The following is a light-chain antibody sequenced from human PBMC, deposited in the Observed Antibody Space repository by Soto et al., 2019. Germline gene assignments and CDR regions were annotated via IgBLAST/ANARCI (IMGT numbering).Light chain of an antibody. CDR3: QQYNKCPLT. Sequence: EIVMTQSPATLSVSPGERATLSCRASQSVYSNLAWYQQNPGQPPRLLVYEASTRATGIPARFSGSGSGTEFTLTISSLQSEDFAVYYCQQYNKCPLTFGGGTKVEVK. CDR1: QSVYSN. CDR2: EAS. V-gene: IGKV3-15*01. J-gene: IGKJ4*01.